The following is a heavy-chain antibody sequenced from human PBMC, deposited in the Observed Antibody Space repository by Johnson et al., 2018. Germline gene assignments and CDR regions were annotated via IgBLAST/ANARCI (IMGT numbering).Heavy chain of an antibody. D-gene: IGHD3-22*01. CDR2: ISYDGSNK. J-gene: IGHJ6*02. V-gene: IGHV3-30*18. CDR3: AKARDSSGYYWTYYGMDV. CDR1: GFTFSSYG. Sequence: QVQLQESGGGVVQXGRSXRLXCAASGFTFSSYGMHWVRQAPGKGLEWVAVISYDGSNKYYADSVKGRFTISRDNSKNTLYLQMNSLRAEDTAVYYCAKARDSSGYYWTYYGMDVWGQGTTVTVSS.